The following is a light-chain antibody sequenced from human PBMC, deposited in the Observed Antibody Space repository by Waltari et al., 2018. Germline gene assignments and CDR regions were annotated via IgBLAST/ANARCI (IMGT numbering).Light chain of an antibody. V-gene: IGLV2-11*01. J-gene: IGLJ1*01. CDR2: DVS. CDR1: SSDVGTYDR. Sequence: QSALTQPRSVSGSPGQSVTISCTGTSSDVGTYDRVSWYQQSPGKAPKLMIYDVSKPPARIPSLFSGSKSGNTASLTISGLQAEDEADYYCCSYAGAYTYVFGTGTKVTVL. CDR3: CSYAGAYTYV.